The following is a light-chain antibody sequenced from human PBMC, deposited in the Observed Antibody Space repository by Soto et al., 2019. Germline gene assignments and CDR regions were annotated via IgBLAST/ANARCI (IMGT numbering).Light chain of an antibody. CDR1: QSISSW. V-gene: IGKV1-5*03. Sequence: DIQLTQSPSTLSPSVGDRVTITCRASQSISSWLAWYQQKPGKAPKLLIYKASSLQSGVPSRFSGSGSGTEFTLTISSLQPDDFATYYCQQNNSYPHTFGQGTKLEIK. J-gene: IGKJ2*01. CDR2: KAS. CDR3: QQNNSYPHT.